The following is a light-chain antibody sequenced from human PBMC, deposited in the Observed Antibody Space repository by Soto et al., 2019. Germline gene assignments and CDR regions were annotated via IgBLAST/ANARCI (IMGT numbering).Light chain of an antibody. CDR3: MHGLSGLT. Sequence: DIVMTQSPLSLPVTPGEPASISCRSSQSLLHSNGYNYLAWYLQKPGQSPQLLIYLGSDRASGVPDRFSGSGSGTDFTLKLSRVESEDVGVYYCMHGLSGLTFRPGPKGEIK. V-gene: IGKV2-28*01. CDR1: QSLLHSNGYNY. J-gene: IGKJ3*01. CDR2: LGS.